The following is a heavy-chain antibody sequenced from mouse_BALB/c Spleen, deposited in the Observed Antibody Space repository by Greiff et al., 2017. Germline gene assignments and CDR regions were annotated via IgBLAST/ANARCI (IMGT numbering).Heavy chain of an antibody. CDR2: ISYSGST. D-gene: IGHD2-3*01. Sequence: DVQLQESGPGLVKPSQSLSLTCTVTGYSITSDYAWNWIRQFPGNKLEWMGYISYSGSTSYNPSLKSRISITRDTSKNQFFLQLNSVTTEDTATYYCARDGYSFAYWGQGTLVTVSA. J-gene: IGHJ3*01. CDR3: ARDGYSFAY. CDR1: GYSITSDYA. V-gene: IGHV3-2*02.